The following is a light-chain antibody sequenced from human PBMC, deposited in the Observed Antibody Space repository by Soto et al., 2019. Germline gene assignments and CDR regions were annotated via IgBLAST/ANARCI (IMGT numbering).Light chain of an antibody. CDR2: QAS. J-gene: IGLJ2*01. CDR3: CSYAGDSTLRL. V-gene: IGLV2-23*01. CDR1: SSDVGSYNL. Sequence: QSVLTQPASVSGSPGQSITISCTGTSSDVGSYNLISWYQQHPGKAPKLIIYQASKRPSGVSNRFSGSKSGNTASLTISGLQAEDEADYYCCSYAGDSTLRLFGGGTKLTVL.